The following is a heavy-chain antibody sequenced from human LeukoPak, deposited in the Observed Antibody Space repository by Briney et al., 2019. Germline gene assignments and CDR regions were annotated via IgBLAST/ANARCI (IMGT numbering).Heavy chain of an antibody. CDR3: ARVSYRYSYYFDY. Sequence: PSETLSPTCTVSGGSISSGGYYWSWIRQHPGKGLEWIGYIYYSGSTYYNPSLKSRVTISVDTSKNQFSLKLSSVTAADTAVYYCARVSYRYSYYFDYWGQGTLVTVSS. CDR1: GGSISSGGYY. CDR2: IYYSGST. J-gene: IGHJ4*02. D-gene: IGHD2-15*01. V-gene: IGHV4-31*03.